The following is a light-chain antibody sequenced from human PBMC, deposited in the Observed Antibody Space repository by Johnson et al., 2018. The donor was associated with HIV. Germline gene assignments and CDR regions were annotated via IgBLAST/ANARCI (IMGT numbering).Light chain of an antibody. V-gene: IGLV1-51*01. Sequence: QSVLTQPPSVSAAPGQKVTISCSGSSSNIGNNYVSWYQQLPGTAPKLLIYDNNKRPSGIPDRFSGSKSGTSATLGITGLQTGDGADDYCGTWDSSLSASFGTGTKGTVL. CDR1: SSNIGNNY. CDR3: GTWDSSLSAS. CDR2: DNN. J-gene: IGLJ1*01.